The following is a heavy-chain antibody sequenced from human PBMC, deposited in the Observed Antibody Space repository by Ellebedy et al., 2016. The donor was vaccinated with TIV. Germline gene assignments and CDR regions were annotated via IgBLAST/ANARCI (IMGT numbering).Heavy chain of an antibody. CDR2: IKQGGSET. D-gene: IGHD3-3*01. CDR1: GFPFGGYW. CDR3: AKVFGTVNYMDV. J-gene: IGHJ6*03. V-gene: IGHV3-7*01. Sequence: GESLKISXAGFGFPFGGYWMGWVRQAPGKGLEWVANIKQGGSETHYVDTVRGRFTISRDNAKNSLYLQMNNLGAEDTALYYCAKVFGTVNYMDVWGKGTTVTVSS.